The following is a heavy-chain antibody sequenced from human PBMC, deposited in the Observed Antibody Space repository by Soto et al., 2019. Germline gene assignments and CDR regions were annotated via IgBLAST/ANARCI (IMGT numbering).Heavy chain of an antibody. CDR1: GGSFSGYY. CDR2: INHSGST. V-gene: IGHV4-34*01. J-gene: IGHJ4*02. Sequence: PSETLSLTCAVYGGSFSGYYWTWIRQPPGTGLEWIGEINHSGSTSYNPSLKSRVTISVDTSKNQFSLKLTSVTAADTAVYYCARDKITGLFDYWGQGTLVTSPQ. D-gene: IGHD2-8*02. CDR3: ARDKITGLFDY.